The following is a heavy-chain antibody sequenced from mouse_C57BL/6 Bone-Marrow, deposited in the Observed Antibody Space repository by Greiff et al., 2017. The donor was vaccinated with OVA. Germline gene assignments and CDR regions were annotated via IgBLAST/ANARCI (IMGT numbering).Heavy chain of an antibody. CDR3: ARNDYNVGYAMDY. CDR2: INPNYGTT. V-gene: IGHV1-39*01. CDR1: GYSFTDYN. Sequence: EVQLQQSGPELVKPGASVKISCKASGYSFTDYNLNWVMQSNGKSLEWIGVINPNYGTTSYNQKFKGKATLTVDQSSSTAYMQLNSLTSEDSAVYDCARNDYNVGYAMDYWGQGTSVTVSS. D-gene: IGHD2-4*01. J-gene: IGHJ4*01.